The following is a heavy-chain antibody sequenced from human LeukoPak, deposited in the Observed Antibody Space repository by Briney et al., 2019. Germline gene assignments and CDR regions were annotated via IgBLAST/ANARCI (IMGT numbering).Heavy chain of an antibody. CDR1: GFTFSSYA. CDR2: ISYDGSNK. J-gene: IGHJ4*02. D-gene: IGHD3-16*01. CDR3: ARTFGGRRSMTLDDY. V-gene: IGHV3-30-3*01. Sequence: PGGSLRLSCAASGFTFSSYAMHWVRQAPGKGLEWVAVISYDGSNKYYADSVKGRFTISRDNSKNTLYLQMNSLRAEDTAVYYCARTFGGRRSMTLDDYWGQGTLVTVSS.